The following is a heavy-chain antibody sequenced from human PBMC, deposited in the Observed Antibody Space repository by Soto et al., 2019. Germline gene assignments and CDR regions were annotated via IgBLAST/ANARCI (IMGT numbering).Heavy chain of an antibody. Sequence: SETLSLTCTVSGGSISSYYWSWIRQPPGKGLEWIGYIYYSGSTNYNPSLESRVTMSVDTSKNQFSLKLSSVTAADTAVYYCARVAVAGTRVDYWGQGTLVTVSS. CDR2: IYYSGST. CDR1: GGSISSYY. CDR3: ARVAVAGTRVDY. V-gene: IGHV4-59*01. J-gene: IGHJ4*02. D-gene: IGHD6-19*01.